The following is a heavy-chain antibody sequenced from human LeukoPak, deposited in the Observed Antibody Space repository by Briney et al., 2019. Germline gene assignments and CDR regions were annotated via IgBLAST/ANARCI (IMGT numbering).Heavy chain of an antibody. J-gene: IGHJ5*02. CDR3: ADSGREGLWFDP. D-gene: IGHD3-10*01. CDR2: INHSGST. V-gene: IGHV4-34*01. CDR1: GGSFSGYY. Sequence: SETLSLTCAVYGGSFSGYYWSWIRQPPGKGLEWIGEINHSGSTNYNPSLKSRVTISVDTSKNQFSLKLSSVTAADTAVYYCADSGREGLWFDPWGQGTLVTVSS.